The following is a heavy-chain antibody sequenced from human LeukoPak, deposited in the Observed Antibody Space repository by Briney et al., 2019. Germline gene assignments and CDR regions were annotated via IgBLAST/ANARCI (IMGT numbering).Heavy chain of an antibody. Sequence: GGSLTLSCSASGFTFDYYDLTWVPPAPGKGLEWVSGIIWNGDSTVYADSVKGRFTIYRDNAKNSLYLHMHSLRDEDMAYFYCEKTAQATGCISPTCSFFDYWGEGSLVSVSS. D-gene: IGHD2/OR15-2a*01. CDR3: EKTAQATGCISPTCSFFDY. CDR1: GFTFDYYD. CDR2: IIWNGDST. V-gene: IGHV3-20*04. J-gene: IGHJ4*02.